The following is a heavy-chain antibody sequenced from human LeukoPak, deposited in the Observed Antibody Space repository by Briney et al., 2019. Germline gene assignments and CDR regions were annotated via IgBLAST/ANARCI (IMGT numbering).Heavy chain of an antibody. Sequence: SQTLSLTCAISGDSVSSNSAAWNWIRQSPSRGLEWLGRTYYRSKWYNDYAVSVKSRITINPDTSKNQFSLQLNSVTPEDTAVYYCARDGYSGYDGGLSFDYWGQGTLVTVSS. CDR1: GDSVSSNSAA. J-gene: IGHJ4*02. CDR3: ARDGYSGYDGGLSFDY. CDR2: TYYRSKWYN. V-gene: IGHV6-1*01. D-gene: IGHD5-12*01.